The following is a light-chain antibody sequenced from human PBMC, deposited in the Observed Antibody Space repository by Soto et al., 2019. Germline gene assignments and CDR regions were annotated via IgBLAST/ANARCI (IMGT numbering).Light chain of an antibody. J-gene: IGKJ4*01. V-gene: IGKV3-15*01. Sequence: EILMTQSPATLSVSPGERATLSCRASQSVSSNLAWYQQRPGQAPRLPIYGASIRATGVPVRFTGGGSGTDFTLTINSLQSEDFAVYYCQPYNNWPLTFGGGTKVDIK. CDR2: GAS. CDR1: QSVSSN. CDR3: QPYNNWPLT.